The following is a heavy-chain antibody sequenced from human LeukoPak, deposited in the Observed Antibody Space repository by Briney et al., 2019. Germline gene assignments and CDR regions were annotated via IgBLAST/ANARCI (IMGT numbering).Heavy chain of an antibody. CDR2: ISSSSSTI. CDR3: ARPTREPYSSSSKYYYYYYYMDV. J-gene: IGHJ6*03. D-gene: IGHD6-6*01. CDR1: GFTFSSYS. Sequence: PGGSLRLSCAASGFTFSSYSMNWVRQAPGKGLEWVSYISSSSSTIYYADFVKGRFTISRDNAKNSLYLQMNSLRAEDTAVYYCARPTREPYSSSSKYYYYYYYMDVWGKGTTVTVSS. V-gene: IGHV3-48*04.